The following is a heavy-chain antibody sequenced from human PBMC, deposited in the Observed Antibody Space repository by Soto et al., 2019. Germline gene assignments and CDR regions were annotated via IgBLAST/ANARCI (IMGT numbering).Heavy chain of an antibody. V-gene: IGHV2-5*02. J-gene: IGHJ4*02. D-gene: IGHD2-15*01. Sequence: QITLKESGPTLVKPTQTLTLTCTFSGFSLSTSGVGVGWIRQPPGKALEWLALIYWDDDKRYSPSLKSRLTITKDTSKNQVVLTMTNMDPVDTATYYCARPYCSGGSCYSGYGYWGQGTLVTVSS. CDR3: ARPYCSGGSCYSGYGY. CDR2: IYWDDDK. CDR1: GFSLSTSGVG.